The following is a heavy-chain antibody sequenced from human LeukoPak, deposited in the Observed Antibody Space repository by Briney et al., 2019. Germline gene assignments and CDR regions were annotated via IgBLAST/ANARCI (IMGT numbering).Heavy chain of an antibody. V-gene: IGHV3-30*02. CDR3: AKGWGWYFDY. J-gene: IGHJ4*02. D-gene: IGHD6-19*01. CDR1: GFPFSTYG. Sequence: PGGSLRLSCAASGFPFSTYGIHWVRQAPGKGLEWVAFIGNDGNNKYYADSVKGRSTLSRDNSMNALYLQMNGLRTEDTAIYYCAKGWGWYFDYWGQGALVTVSS. CDR2: IGNDGNNK.